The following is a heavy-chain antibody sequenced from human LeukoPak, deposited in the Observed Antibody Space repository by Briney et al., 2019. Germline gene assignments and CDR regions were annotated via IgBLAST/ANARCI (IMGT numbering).Heavy chain of an antibody. D-gene: IGHD6-13*01. CDR1: GYTFTSYD. CDR3: ARGRGSSSWLWGGGVGFGNYYYYYMDV. V-gene: IGHV1-8*03. CDR2: MNPNSGNT. J-gene: IGHJ6*03. Sequence: GASVKVSCKASGYTFTSYDINWVRQATGQGLEWMGWMNPNSGNTGYAQKFQGRVTITRNTSISTAYMELSSLRSEDTAVYYCARGRGSSSWLWGGGVGFGNYYYYYMDVWGKGTTVTVSS.